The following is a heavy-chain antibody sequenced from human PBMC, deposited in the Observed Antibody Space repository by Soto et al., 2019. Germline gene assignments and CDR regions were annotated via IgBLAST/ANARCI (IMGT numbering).Heavy chain of an antibody. Sequence: ASVKVSCKXSGYTFTGYYMHWVRQAPGQGLEWMGWINPNSGGTNCAQKFQGRVTMTRDTSISTAYMELSRLRSDDTAVYYCATTPYSSSSLYYYGMDVWGQGTTVTVSS. CDR1: GYTFTGYY. J-gene: IGHJ6*02. CDR2: INPNSGGT. CDR3: ATTPYSSSSLYYYGMDV. D-gene: IGHD6-6*01. V-gene: IGHV1-2*02.